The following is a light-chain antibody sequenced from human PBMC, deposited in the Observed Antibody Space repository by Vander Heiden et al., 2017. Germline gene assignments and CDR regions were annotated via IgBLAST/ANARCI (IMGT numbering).Light chain of an antibody. Sequence: EIVLTPSPATLSFSPGERATLSCRASQSVSSYLAWYQQKPGQAPRLLIYDASNRATGIPARFSGSGSGTDFTLTISSLEPEDFAVYYCQQRSNWPITFGQGTQLEI. CDR1: QSVSSY. CDR3: QQRSNWPIT. J-gene: IGKJ5*01. V-gene: IGKV3-11*01. CDR2: DAS.